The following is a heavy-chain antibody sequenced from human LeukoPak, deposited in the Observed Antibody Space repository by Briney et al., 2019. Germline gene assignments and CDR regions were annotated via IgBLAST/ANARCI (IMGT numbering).Heavy chain of an antibody. J-gene: IGHJ4*02. CDR2: ISSSSSYI. CDR3: ARDPISLRPTYYFDY. CDR1: GFTFSSYS. V-gene: IGHV3-21*01. Sequence: PGGSLRLSCAASGFTFSSYSMNWVRQAPGKGLEWVSSISSSSSYIYYADSVKGRFTISRDNAKNSLYLQMNSLRAEDTAVYYRARDPISLRPTYYFDYWGQGTLVTVSS. D-gene: IGHD4-17*01.